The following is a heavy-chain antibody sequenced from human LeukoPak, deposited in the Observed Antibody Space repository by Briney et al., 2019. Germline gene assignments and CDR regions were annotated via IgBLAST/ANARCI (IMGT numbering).Heavy chain of an antibody. J-gene: IGHJ4*02. CDR1: GDSIRSYY. V-gene: IGHV4-59*12. CDR3: ARVPTYYDFWSGYQPSDY. D-gene: IGHD3-3*01. Sequence: PSETLSLTCTVSGDSIRSYYWSWIRQPPGKGLEWIGHIYYSGSTNSNPSLRSRVATSVDTSKNQFSLKLSSVTAADTAVYYCARVPTYYDFWSGYQPSDYWGQGTLVTVSS. CDR2: IYYSGST.